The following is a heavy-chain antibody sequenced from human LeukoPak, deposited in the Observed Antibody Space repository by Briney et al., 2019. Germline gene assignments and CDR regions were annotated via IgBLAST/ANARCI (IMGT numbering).Heavy chain of an antibody. CDR3: ARKNYDFLSGGPKHFDY. D-gene: IGHD3-3*01. Sequence: PGGSLRLSCAASGFTFDDYAMHWVRQAPGKGLEWVSGISWNSGSIDYADSVKGRFTISRDNAKNSLYLQMNSLRAEDTAVYYCARKNYDFLSGGPKHFDYWGQGTLVTVSS. CDR2: ISWNSGSI. V-gene: IGHV3-9*01. CDR1: GFTFDDYA. J-gene: IGHJ4*02.